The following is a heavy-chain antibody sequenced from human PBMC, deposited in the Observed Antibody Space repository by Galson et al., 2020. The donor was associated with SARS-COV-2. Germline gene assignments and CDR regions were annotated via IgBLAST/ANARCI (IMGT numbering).Heavy chain of an antibody. CDR2: IYYSGST. V-gene: IGHV4-59*13. CDR3: ARGINGDFDNWFDP. Sequence: SETLSLTCTVSGGSISSYYWSWIRQPPGKGLEWIGYIYYSGSTNYNPSLKSRVTISVDTSKNQFSLKLSSVTAADTAVYYCARGINGDFDNWFDPWGQGTLVTVSS. CDR1: GGSISSYY. J-gene: IGHJ5*02. D-gene: IGHD4-17*01.